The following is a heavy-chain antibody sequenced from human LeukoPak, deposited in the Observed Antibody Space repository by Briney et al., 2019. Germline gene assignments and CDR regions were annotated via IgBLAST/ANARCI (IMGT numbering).Heavy chain of an antibody. Sequence: ASVKVSCKASGYTFTSYGISWVRQAPGQGLEWMGWVSGYNGDTNYAQKLQGRVTMTTHTSTSTVYMELRSLRSDDTAIYYCARDVRSTSSSQGNAFDIWGQGTMVTVSS. CDR3: ARDVRSTSSSQGNAFDI. CDR1: GYTFTSYG. D-gene: IGHD2-2*01. J-gene: IGHJ3*02. CDR2: VSGYNGDT. V-gene: IGHV1-18*01.